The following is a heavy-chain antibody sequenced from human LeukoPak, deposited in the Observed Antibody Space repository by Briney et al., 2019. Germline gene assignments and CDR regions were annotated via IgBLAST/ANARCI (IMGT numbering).Heavy chain of an antibody. Sequence: GGSLRLSCVASGFPFSSGWMTWVRQAPGKGLEWLANIKEDGSAKYYVDSVKGRFIISRDNAKNSLYLQMNSLRVEDTAVYFCARDHNDGYNFYWGRGAVVTVSS. CDR3: ARDHNDGYNFY. CDR1: GFPFSSGW. CDR2: IKEDGSAK. J-gene: IGHJ4*02. V-gene: IGHV3-7*01. D-gene: IGHD3-22*01.